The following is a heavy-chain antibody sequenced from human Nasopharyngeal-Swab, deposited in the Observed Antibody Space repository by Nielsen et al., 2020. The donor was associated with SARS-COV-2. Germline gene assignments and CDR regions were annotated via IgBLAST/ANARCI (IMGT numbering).Heavy chain of an antibody. V-gene: IGHV4-59*08. CDR2: IYYNGRT. CDR3: ARQNVLKHLEWTSTFYSYRIDV. Sequence: SETLSLTCTVSGDSMITNSWIWIRQPPGKGLEWIGYIYYNGRTSYTPSLKSRVTVSLDTSRNQFSLKLDSVTAADTATYYCARQNVLKHLEWTSTFYSYRIDVWGKGTTVTVSS. J-gene: IGHJ6*03. CDR1: GDSMITNS. D-gene: IGHD2/OR15-2a*01.